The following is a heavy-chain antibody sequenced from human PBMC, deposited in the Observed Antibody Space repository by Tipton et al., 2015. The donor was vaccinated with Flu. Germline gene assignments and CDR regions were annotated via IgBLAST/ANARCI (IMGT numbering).Heavy chain of an antibody. V-gene: IGHV4-39*01. Sequence: GLVKPSETLSLTCTVSGGSISSSSYYWGWIRQPPGKGLEWIGSIYYSGSTYYNPSLKSRVTISVDTSKNQFSLKLSSVTAADTAVYYCARGAAADFWSGYYTVRAADYFDYWGQGTLVTVSS. CDR3: ARGAAADFWSGYYTVRAADYFDY. CDR1: GGSISSSSYY. J-gene: IGHJ4*02. D-gene: IGHD3-3*01. CDR2: IYYSGST.